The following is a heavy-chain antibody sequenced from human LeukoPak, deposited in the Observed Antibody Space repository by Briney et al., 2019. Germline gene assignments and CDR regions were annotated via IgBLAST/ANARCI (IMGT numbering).Heavy chain of an antibody. D-gene: IGHD6-19*01. V-gene: IGHV4-59*01. J-gene: IGHJ4*02. Sequence: SETLSLTCTVSGGSISSYYWSWIRQPPGKGLEWIGYIYYSGSTNYNPSLKSRVTISVDTSKNQFSLKLSSVTAADTAVYYCARLDSSGWYFVYWGQGTLVTVSS. CDR2: IYYSGST. CDR3: ARLDSSGWYFVY. CDR1: GGSISSYY.